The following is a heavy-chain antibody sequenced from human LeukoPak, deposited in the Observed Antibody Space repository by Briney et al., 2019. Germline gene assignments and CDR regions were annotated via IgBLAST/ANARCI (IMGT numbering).Heavy chain of an antibody. V-gene: IGHV3-21*01. CDR3: AREIISSSSFDS. CDR1: GFPFSRYS. CDR2: ITSSSGYI. D-gene: IGHD6-6*01. Sequence: KTGGSLRLSCAASGFPFSRYSMNWVRQAPGKGLEWVSSITSSSGYIHYADSVKGRFTISRDNAKNSLYLQMNSLRAEDTAVYYCAREIISSSSFDSWGQGTLVTVSS. J-gene: IGHJ4*02.